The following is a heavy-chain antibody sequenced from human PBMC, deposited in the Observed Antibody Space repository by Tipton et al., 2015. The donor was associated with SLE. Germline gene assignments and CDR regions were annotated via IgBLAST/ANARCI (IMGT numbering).Heavy chain of an antibody. CDR3: ARDSRRIGAARPEAIDI. Sequence: QLVQSGPEVKKPGSSVKVSCKASGGTFSSYAISWVRQAPGQGLEWMGGIIPIFGTANYAQKFQGRVTITADESTSTAYMELSSLRSEDTAVYSCARDSRRIGAARPEAIDIWGEGTMVTVSS. D-gene: IGHD6-6*01. V-gene: IGHV1-69*01. CDR1: GGTFSSYA. CDR2: IIPIFGTA. J-gene: IGHJ3*02.